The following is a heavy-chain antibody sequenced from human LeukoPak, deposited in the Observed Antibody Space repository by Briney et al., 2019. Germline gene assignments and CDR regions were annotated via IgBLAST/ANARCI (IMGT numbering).Heavy chain of an antibody. D-gene: IGHD2-2*01. CDR3: TRDRGPGYCSSTSCGDCWFDP. CDR1: GGSISSGDYY. J-gene: IGHJ5*02. CDR2: IYYSGST. V-gene: IGHV4-30-4*01. Sequence: MTSETLSLTCTVSGGSISSGDYYWSWIRQPPGKGLEWIGYIYYSGSTYYNPSLKSRVTISVDTSKNQFSLKLSSVTAADTAVYYCTRDRGPGYCSSTSCGDCWFDPWGQGTLVTVSS.